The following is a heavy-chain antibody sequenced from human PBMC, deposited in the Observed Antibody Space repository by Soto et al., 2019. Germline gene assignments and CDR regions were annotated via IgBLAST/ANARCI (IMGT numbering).Heavy chain of an antibody. CDR1: GFTFSSYG. CDR3: AKQRSSSSWGPYYYYYYGMDV. CDR2: ISYDGSNK. V-gene: IGHV3-30*18. J-gene: IGHJ6*02. D-gene: IGHD6-13*01. Sequence: GGSLRLSCAASGFTFSSYGMHWVRQAPGKGLEWVAVISYDGSNKYYADSVKGRFTISRDNSKNTLYLQMNSLRAEDTAVYYCAKQRSSSSWGPYYYYYYGMDVWGQGTTVTVSS.